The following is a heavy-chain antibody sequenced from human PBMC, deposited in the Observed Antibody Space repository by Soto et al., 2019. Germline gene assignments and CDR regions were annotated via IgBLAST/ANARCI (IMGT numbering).Heavy chain of an antibody. V-gene: IGHV1-69*06. CDR2: IIPIFGTA. CDR3: ARDSPDVAHTAMVWAGCYYGMDV. J-gene: IGHJ6*02. D-gene: IGHD5-18*01. Sequence: SVKVSFKASGGTFSSYAISWVRQAPGQGLEWMGGIIPIFGTANYAQKFQGRVTITADKSTSTAYMELSSLRSEDTAVYYCARDSPDVAHTAMVWAGCYYGMDVWGQGTTVTVSS. CDR1: GGTFSSYA.